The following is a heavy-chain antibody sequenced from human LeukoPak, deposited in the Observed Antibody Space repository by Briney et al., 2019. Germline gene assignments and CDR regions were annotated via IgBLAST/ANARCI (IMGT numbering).Heavy chain of an antibody. D-gene: IGHD2-2*02. CDR2: IYYSGST. CDR1: GGSISSYY. Sequence: SETLSLTCTVSGGSISSYYWSWIRQPPGKGLEWIAYIYYSGSTKYSPSLKSRVTISADTSKNQFSLKLSSVTAADTAVYYCARGGCNSASCYMAPFDYWGQGTLVTVSS. V-gene: IGHV4-59*01. J-gene: IGHJ4*02. CDR3: ARGGCNSASCYMAPFDY.